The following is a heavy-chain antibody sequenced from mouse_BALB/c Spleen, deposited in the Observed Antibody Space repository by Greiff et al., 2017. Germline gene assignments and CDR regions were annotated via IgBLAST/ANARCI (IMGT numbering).Heavy chain of an antibody. J-gene: IGHJ4*01. V-gene: IGHV1-12*01. Sequence: LQQPGAELVKPGALVKMSCKASGYTFTSYNMHWVKQTPGQGLEWIGAIYPGNGDTSYNQKFKGKATLTADKSSSTAYMQLSSLTSEDSAVYYCAGGYAMDYWGQGTSVTVSS. D-gene: IGHD1-1*02. CDR3: AGGYAMDY. CDR1: GYTFTSYN. CDR2: IYPGNGDT.